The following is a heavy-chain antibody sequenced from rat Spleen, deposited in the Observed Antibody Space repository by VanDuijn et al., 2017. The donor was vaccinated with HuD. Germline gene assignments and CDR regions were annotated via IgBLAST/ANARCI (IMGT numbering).Heavy chain of an antibody. CDR2: ITGAGETT. J-gene: IGHJ2*01. CDR1: GFTFNNYW. V-gene: IGHV5-31*01. Sequence: EVQLVESGGGLVQPGRSLKLSCVASGFTFNNYWMTWIRQAPGKGLEWVATITGAGETTYYPDSVMGRFTISRDNAKSTLYLQMNSLRSEDTAIYYCTRENWVLDYWGQGVMVTVSS. D-gene: IGHD5-1*01. CDR3: TRENWVLDY.